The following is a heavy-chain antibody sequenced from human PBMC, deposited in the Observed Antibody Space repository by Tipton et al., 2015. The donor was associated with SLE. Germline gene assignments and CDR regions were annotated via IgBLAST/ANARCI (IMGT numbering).Heavy chain of an antibody. CDR3: AKDRSLPHGYSGYYDY. V-gene: IGHV3-23*01. CDR2: ISGSGGST. Sequence: SLRLSCAASGFTFSSYAMSWVRQAPGKGLEWVSAISGSGGSTYYADSVKGRFTISRDNSKNTQYLQMNSLRAEDTAVYYCAKDRSLPHGYSGYYDYWGQGTLVTVSS. J-gene: IGHJ4*02. CDR1: GFTFSSYA. D-gene: IGHD3-22*01.